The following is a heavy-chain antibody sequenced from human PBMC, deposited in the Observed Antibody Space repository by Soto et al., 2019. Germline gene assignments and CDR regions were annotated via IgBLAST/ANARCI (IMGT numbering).Heavy chain of an antibody. J-gene: IGHJ6*02. CDR2: IYPGDSDT. V-gene: IGHV5-51*01. CDR3: ARDYYDSSGYSRHYYYYYGMDV. D-gene: IGHD3-22*01. Sequence: PGESLKISCKGSGYSFTSYWIGWVRQMPGKGLEWMGIIYPGDSDTRYSPSFQGQVTISADKSISTAYLQWSSLKASDTAVYYCARDYYDSSGYSRHYYYYYGMDVWGQGTTVSVSS. CDR1: GYSFTSYW.